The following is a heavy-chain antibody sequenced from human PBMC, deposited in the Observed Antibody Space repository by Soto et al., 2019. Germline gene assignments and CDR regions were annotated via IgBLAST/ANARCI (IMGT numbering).Heavy chain of an antibody. V-gene: IGHV4-31*03. Sequence: QVQLQESGPGLVKPSQTLSLTCTVSGGSISSGGYYWSWIRQHPGKGLEWIGYIYYSGSTYYNPSLKSRVNISVDPSKNQFSLKLSSVTAADTAVYYCARSGRRVVVPPPWFDPWGQGTLGTVSS. CDR2: IYYSGST. D-gene: IGHD2-15*01. CDR3: ARSGRRVVVPPPWFDP. CDR1: GGSISSGGYY. J-gene: IGHJ5*02.